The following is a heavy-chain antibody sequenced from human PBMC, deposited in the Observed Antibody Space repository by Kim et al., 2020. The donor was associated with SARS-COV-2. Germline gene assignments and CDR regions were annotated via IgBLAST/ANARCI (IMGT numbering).Heavy chain of an antibody. V-gene: IGHV4-4*07. CDR3: ARHHPLVIMITFGGPADYFDY. D-gene: IGHD3-16*01. Sequence: SETLSLTCTVSGGSISSYYWSWIRQPAGKGLEWIGRIYTSGSTNYNPSLKSRVTMSVDTSKNQFSLKLSSVTAADTAVYYCARHHPLVIMITFGGPADYFDYCGQGTLVTVSS. CDR2: IYTSGST. CDR1: GGSISSYY. J-gene: IGHJ4*02.